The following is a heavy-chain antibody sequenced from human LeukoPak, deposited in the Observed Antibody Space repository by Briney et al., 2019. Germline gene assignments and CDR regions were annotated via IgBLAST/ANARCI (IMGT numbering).Heavy chain of an antibody. CDR3: ARFPGSSSIRGDY. J-gene: IGHJ4*02. Sequence: RGESLKISCKGSGYSFTSYWIGWVRQMPGKGLEWVGIIDPGDSETRYSPSFQGQVTISADKSMSTACLQWSSLQASDTAVYYCARFPGSSSIRGDYWGQGTLVTVSS. CDR2: IDPGDSET. D-gene: IGHD3-10*01. CDR1: GYSFTSYW. V-gene: IGHV5-51*01.